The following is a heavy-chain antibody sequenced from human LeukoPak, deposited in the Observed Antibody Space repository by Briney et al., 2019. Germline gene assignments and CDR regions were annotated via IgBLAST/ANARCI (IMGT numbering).Heavy chain of an antibody. CDR2: INSDGSSI. Sequence: GGSLRLSCAASGFTFSSYWMHWVRQAPGKGLVWVSRINSDGSSIRYADSVKGRFTISRDNAKNTLYLQMNSLRAEDTAVYYCATGHSSGWYVRLHYYMDVWGKGTTVTVSS. V-gene: IGHV3-74*01. J-gene: IGHJ6*03. CDR3: ATGHSSGWYVRLHYYMDV. D-gene: IGHD6-19*01. CDR1: GFTFSSYW.